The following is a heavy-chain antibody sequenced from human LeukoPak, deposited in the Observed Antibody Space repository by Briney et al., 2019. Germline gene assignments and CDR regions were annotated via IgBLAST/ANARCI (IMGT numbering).Heavy chain of an antibody. CDR2: IYYSGST. D-gene: IGHD3-3*01. CDR1: GGSVSSGSYY. J-gene: IGHJ6*02. CDR3: ASVRIFRKTLYGMDV. V-gene: IGHV4-61*01. Sequence: SETLSLTCTVSGGSVSSGSYYWSWIRQPPGKGLEWIGYIYYSGSTNYNPSLKSRVTISVDTSENQFSLKLSSVTAADTAVYYCASVRIFRKTLYGMDVWGQGTTVTVSS.